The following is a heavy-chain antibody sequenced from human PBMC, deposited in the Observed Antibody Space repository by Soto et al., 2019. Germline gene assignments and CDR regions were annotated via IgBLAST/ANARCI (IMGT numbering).Heavy chain of an antibody. J-gene: IGHJ4*02. V-gene: IGHV2-5*02. CDR2: IYWDDDK. CDR1: GFSLSTSGVG. CDR3: AHIVRGSGCKPFDY. Sequence: SGPTLVKPTQTLTLTCTFSGFSLSTSGVGVGWIRQPPGKALEWLALIYWDDDKRYSPSLKSRLTITKDTSKNQVVLTMTNIDPVDTATYYCAHIVRGSGCKPFDYWGQGTLVTVSS. D-gene: IGHD2-15*01.